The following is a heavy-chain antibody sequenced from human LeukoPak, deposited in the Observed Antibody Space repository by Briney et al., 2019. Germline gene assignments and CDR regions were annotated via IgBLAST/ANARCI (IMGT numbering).Heavy chain of an antibody. CDR3: AREMTTSYYGMDV. Sequence: GGSLRLSCAASGFTFSSYSMNWVRQAPGKGLEWVSSISSSSSYIYYADSVKGRFTISRDNAKNSLYLQMNSLRAEDTAVYYCAREMTTSYYGMDVWGQGTTVTVSS. CDR1: GFTFSSYS. D-gene: IGHD4-17*01. CDR2: ISSSSSYI. J-gene: IGHJ6*02. V-gene: IGHV3-21*01.